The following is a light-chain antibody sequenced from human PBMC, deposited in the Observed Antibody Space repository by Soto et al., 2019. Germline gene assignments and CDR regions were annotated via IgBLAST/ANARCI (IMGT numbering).Light chain of an antibody. CDR1: QSVNAW. CDR2: DAS. CDR3: QQYNTYPYT. V-gene: IGKV1-5*01. J-gene: IGKJ2*01. Sequence: DIQMTQSPSTLSASVGDRVTVTCRASQSVNAWLAWYQQKPGKAPKLLIYDASTLESGVPSRFSGGGSGTGFTLTISSLQPDDFGAYYCQQYNTYPYTFGRGTKVAIK.